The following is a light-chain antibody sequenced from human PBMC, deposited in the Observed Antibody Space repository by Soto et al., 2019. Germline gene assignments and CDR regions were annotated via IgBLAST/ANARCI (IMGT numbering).Light chain of an antibody. V-gene: IGKV1-39*01. Sequence: DIQMTQSPSSLSASVGDRVTVSCRSSQSIDTFLNWYRHKPGKAPELLIFGASRLHSGVPSRFSGGGSGTEFTLNISSLQPEDFATYYCQQTYSSLALTFGGGTKVDIK. J-gene: IGKJ4*01. CDR1: QSIDTF. CDR2: GAS. CDR3: QQTYSSLALT.